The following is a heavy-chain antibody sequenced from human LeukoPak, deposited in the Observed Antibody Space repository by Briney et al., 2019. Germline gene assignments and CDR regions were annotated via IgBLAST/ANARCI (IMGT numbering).Heavy chain of an antibody. CDR1: GYTFTGYY. Sequence: ASVKVPCKTSGYTFTGYYMHWVRQAPGLGLEWMGWINPNSGGANYAQKFRGRLTMTRDTSISTAYMELSNLRSDDTAVYYCARVRGYYDSSGPRDYWGQGTLVTVSS. CDR2: INPNSGGA. CDR3: ARVRGYYDSSGPRDY. D-gene: IGHD3-22*01. V-gene: IGHV1-2*02. J-gene: IGHJ4*02.